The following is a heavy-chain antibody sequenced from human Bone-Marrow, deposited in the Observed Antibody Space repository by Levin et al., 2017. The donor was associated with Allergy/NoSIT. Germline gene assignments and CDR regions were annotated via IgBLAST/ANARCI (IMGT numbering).Heavy chain of an antibody. Sequence: GGSLRLSCAASGFTFSSYSMNWVRQAPGKGLEWVSYISSSSSTIYYADSVKGRFTISRDNAKNSLYLQMNSLRAEDTAVYYCARVGWYYDFWSGYYERWFDPWGQGTLVTVSS. V-gene: IGHV3-48*04. CDR2: ISSSSSTI. J-gene: IGHJ5*02. D-gene: IGHD3-3*01. CDR3: ARVGWYYDFWSGYYERWFDP. CDR1: GFTFSSYS.